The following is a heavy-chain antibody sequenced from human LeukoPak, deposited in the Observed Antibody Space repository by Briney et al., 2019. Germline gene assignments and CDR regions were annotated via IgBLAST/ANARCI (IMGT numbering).Heavy chain of an antibody. J-gene: IGHJ3*02. CDR1: GFTLSTYG. V-gene: IGHV3-33*01. CDR2: IWYDGSNK. D-gene: IGHD6-13*01. CDR3: VRSTAAALNNIFDM. Sequence: GGSLRLSCSASGFTLSTYGMHWVRQAPGKGLEWVALIWYDGSNKLYLDSVKGRFTISRDNSNNTLSLELKSLRVEDTGLYYCVRSTAAALNNIFDMWGQGTMVIVSS.